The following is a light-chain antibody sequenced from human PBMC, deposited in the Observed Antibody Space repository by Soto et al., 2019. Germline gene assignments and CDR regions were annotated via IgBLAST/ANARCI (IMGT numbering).Light chain of an antibody. CDR2: AAS. J-gene: IGKJ4*01. V-gene: IGKV1-39*01. Sequence: EIQMTQSPASLSASVGDRVTITCRASQSISNYLNWYQQKPGQAPRLLIHAASTLQSGVPSRFSGSGSGTDFTLTISGLQPEDCATDYYYQAYTTPPLVFGGGTKVEI. CDR1: QSISNY. CDR3: YQAYTTPPLV.